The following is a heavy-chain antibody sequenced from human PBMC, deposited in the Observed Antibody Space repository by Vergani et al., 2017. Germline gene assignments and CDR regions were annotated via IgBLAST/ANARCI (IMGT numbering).Heavy chain of an antibody. D-gene: IGHD3-22*01. CDR2: ISSSSSTI. CDR3: ARDAFTYYYDSSGVGY. J-gene: IGHJ4*02. CDR1: GFTFSSYT. Sequence: EVQLVESGGGLVQPGGSLRLSCAASGFTFSSYTMNGVRQARGKGLEWVSYISSSSSTIYYADSVKGRFTISRDNAKNSLYLQMNSLRAEDTAVYYCARDAFTYYYDSSGVGYWGQGTLVTVSS. V-gene: IGHV3-48*04.